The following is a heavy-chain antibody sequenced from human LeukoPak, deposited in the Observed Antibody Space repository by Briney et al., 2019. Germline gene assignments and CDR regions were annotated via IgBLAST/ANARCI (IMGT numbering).Heavy chain of an antibody. CDR3: ATVRIIEGYSDAFDI. CDR1: GFSVSNNY. Sequence: GGSLRLSRAASGFSVSNNYMSWVRQAPGRGLEWVSVIYSGGNTYYADSVKGRFTISRDNSKNTLYLQMNSLRVEDTAVYYCATVRIIEGYSDAFDIWGQGTMVTVSS. D-gene: IGHD3-22*01. V-gene: IGHV3-53*01. CDR2: IYSGGNT. J-gene: IGHJ3*02.